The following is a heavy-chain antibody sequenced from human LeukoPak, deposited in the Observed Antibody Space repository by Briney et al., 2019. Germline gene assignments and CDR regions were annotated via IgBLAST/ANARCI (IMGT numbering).Heavy chain of an antibody. CDR3: ARARGSSYGFFDY. CDR2: IDTDGSFT. CDR1: GFTFSSYA. J-gene: IGHJ4*02. Sequence: GGSLRLSCAASGFTFSSYAMHWVRQTPGKGLVWVSRIDTDGSFTNYADSVKGRFTISRDNAKNTLYLQMNSLRAEDTAMYYCARARGSSYGFFDYWGQGTLVTVSS. V-gene: IGHV3-74*01. D-gene: IGHD5-18*01.